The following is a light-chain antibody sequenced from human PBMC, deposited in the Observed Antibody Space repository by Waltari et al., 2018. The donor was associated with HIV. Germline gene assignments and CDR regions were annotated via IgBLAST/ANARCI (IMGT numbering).Light chain of an antibody. V-gene: IGLV4-69*01. J-gene: IGLJ2*01. CDR1: SGYSTHA. CDR3: LTWDTGIGV. Sequence: QVVLTQSPSASASLGASVKLTCTLSSGYSTHAIAWHQQQSEKGPRYLMKSNSDGSHNKGDGIPDRFSGSSSGAERYLTISSLQSADEADYYCLTWDTGIGVFGGGTKLTVL. CDR2: SNSDGSH.